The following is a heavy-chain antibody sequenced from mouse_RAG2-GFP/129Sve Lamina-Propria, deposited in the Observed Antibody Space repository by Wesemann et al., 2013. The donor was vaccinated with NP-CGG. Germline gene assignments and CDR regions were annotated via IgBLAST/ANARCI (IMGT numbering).Heavy chain of an antibody. V-gene: IGHV1-22*01. J-gene: IGHJ2*01. CDR1: GYTFTDYN. Sequence: GAQVKMSCKASGYTFTDYNMHWVKQSHGKSLEWIGYINPNNGGTSYNQKFKGKATLTVNKSSSTAYMELRSLTSEDSAVYYCARGGSSYWYYFDYWGQGTTLTVSS. CDR2: INPNNGGT. CDR3: ARGGSSYWYYFDY. D-gene: IGHD1-1*01.